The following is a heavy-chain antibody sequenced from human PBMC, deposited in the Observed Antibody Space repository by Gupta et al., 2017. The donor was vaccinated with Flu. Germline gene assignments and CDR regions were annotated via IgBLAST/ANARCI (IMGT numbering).Heavy chain of an antibody. CDR1: GFTFSTSY. Sequence: EMQLVESGGGLVQPGGSLRLSCAASGFTFSTSYLQWVRQAPGKGLVWVSRINPDGSSTTYAESVKGRFTISRDNAKNTLYLQMNSLGDDDTAVYYCATVTSGCWGPGTLVTVSS. D-gene: IGHD4-17*01. J-gene: IGHJ4*02. CDR3: ATVTSGC. V-gene: IGHV3-74*03. CDR2: INPDGSST.